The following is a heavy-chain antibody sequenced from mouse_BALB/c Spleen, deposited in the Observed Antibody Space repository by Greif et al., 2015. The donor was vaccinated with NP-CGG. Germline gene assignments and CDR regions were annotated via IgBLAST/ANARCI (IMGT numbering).Heavy chain of an antibody. CDR1: GFSPSTSGMS. CDR2: IWWNDDK. Sequence: QVQLQQSGPGILQPSQTLSLTCSFSGFSPSTSGMSVGWIRQPSGKGLEWLAQIWWNDDKYYNPALKSRPTISKDTSNNQVFLKIASVVTADTATYYCARMDDSAWFAYWGQGTLVTVSA. J-gene: IGHJ3*01. CDR3: ARMDDSAWFAY. D-gene: IGHD2-4*01. V-gene: IGHV8-8*01.